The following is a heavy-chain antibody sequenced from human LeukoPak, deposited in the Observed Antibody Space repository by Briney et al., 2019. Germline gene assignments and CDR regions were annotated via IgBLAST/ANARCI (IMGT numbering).Heavy chain of an antibody. CDR3: AKVYSWNNVFDP. CDR1: GDSITDYY. V-gene: IGHV4-4*07. Sequence: SETLSLTCTVSGDSITDYYWSWVRQAAGKGLEWIGHIYTSGTTNYNPSLKSRVTMSVDTSKNQFSLRLSSVTAADTAVYYCAKVYSWNNVFDPWGQGTLVTVSS. CDR2: IYTSGTT. J-gene: IGHJ5*02. D-gene: IGHD1/OR15-1a*01.